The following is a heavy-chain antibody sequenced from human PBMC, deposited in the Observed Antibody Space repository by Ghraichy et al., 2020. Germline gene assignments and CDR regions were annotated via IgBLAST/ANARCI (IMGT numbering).Heavy chain of an antibody. CDR1: GGSFSGYY. CDR2: INPSGST. V-gene: IGHV4-34*01. D-gene: IGHD3-10*01. Sequence: SETLSLTCAVYGGSFSGYYWSWIRQPPGNGLEWIGEINPSGSTNYNPSLKSRVTISVDTSKNQFSLKLSSVTAADTAVYYCARGLRQDYYGSPKRWFDPWGQGTLVTVSS. CDR3: ARGLRQDYYGSPKRWFDP. J-gene: IGHJ5*02.